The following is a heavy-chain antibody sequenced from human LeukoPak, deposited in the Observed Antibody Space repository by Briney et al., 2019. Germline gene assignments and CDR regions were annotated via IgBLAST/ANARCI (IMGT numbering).Heavy chain of an antibody. V-gene: IGHV1-18*01. J-gene: IGHJ6*03. Sequence: ASVKVSCKASGYTFTSYGISWVRQAPGQGLEWMGWISAYNGNTNYAQKLQGRVTMTTDTSTSTAYMELRSLRSEDTAVYYCAAGYYYSSGSSYMDVWGKGTTVTISS. CDR3: AAGYYYSSGSSYMDV. D-gene: IGHD3-10*01. CDR1: GYTFTSYG. CDR2: ISAYNGNT.